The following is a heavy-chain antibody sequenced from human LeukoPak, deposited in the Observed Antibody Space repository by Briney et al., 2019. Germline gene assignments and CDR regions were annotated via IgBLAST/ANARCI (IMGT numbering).Heavy chain of an antibody. CDR2: IKQDGSEK. J-gene: IGHJ4*02. CDR3: AKQLTAGGYYFDY. Sequence: GGSLRLSCAASGFTFSSYWMSWVRQAPGKGLEWVANIKQDGSEKYYVDSVKGRFTISRDNAKNSLYLQMNSLTAEDTAVYYCAKQLTAGGYYFDYWGQGTLVTVSS. V-gene: IGHV3-7*03. CDR1: GFTFSSYW. D-gene: IGHD1-1*01.